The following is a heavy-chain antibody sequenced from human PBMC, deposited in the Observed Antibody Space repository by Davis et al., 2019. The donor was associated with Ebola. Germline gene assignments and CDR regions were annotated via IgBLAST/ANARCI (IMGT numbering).Heavy chain of an antibody. J-gene: IGHJ4*02. Sequence: SETLSLTCTVSGGSIISSSSYWGWIRQPPRKGLEWIGSIYYSGSTYYNPSLKSRVTISVDRSKNQFSLKLSSVTAADTAVYYCAREDSIAARGGIDWGQGTLVTVSS. V-gene: IGHV4-39*07. CDR1: GGSIISSSSY. CDR3: AREDSIAARGGID. D-gene: IGHD6-6*01. CDR2: IYYSGST.